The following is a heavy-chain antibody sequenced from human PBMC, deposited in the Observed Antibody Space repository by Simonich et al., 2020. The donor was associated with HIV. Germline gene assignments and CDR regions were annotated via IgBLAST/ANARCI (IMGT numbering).Heavy chain of an antibody. V-gene: IGHV4-34*01. CDR3: ATTINYEDAFDI. CDR1: GGSFSGYY. Sequence: QVQLQQWGAGLLKPSETLSLTCAVYGGSFSGYYWGWIRQPPGKGLEWIGEINHSGSTNYNPSLKSRVTISVDTSKNQFSLKLSSVTAADTAVYYCATTINYEDAFDIWGQGTMVTVSS. J-gene: IGHJ3*02. D-gene: IGHD4-4*01. CDR2: INHSGST.